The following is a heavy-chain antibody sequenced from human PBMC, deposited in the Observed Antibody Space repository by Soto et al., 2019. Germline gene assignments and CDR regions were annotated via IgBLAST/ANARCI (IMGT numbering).Heavy chain of an antibody. CDR1: GFTVSSNY. Sequence: GGSLRLSCAASGFTVSSNYMSWVRQAPGKGLEWVSVIYSGGSTYYADSVKGRFTISRDNSKNTLYLQMNSLRAEDTAVYYCARDRYGDSRFDYWGQGTLVTVSS. D-gene: IGHD4-17*01. CDR3: ARDRYGDSRFDY. J-gene: IGHJ4*02. CDR2: IYSGGST. V-gene: IGHV3-66*01.